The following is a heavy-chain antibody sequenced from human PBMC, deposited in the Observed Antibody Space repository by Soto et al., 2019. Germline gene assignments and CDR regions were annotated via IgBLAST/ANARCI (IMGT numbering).Heavy chain of an antibody. V-gene: IGHV1-46*01. J-gene: IGHJ3*01. CDR2: VNPNTGYT. D-gene: IGHD3-22*01. Sequence: GASVKVSCKASGYTFTTYYINWVRQAPGQGLEWVGIVNPNTGYTSYPQKFQGRVTMTRDTSTSTVYMELSSLTSEDTAVYYCAGSYSSDGSGFYGPLNVWGQGTMVTVSS. CDR1: GYTFTTYY. CDR3: AGSYSSDGSGFYGPLNV.